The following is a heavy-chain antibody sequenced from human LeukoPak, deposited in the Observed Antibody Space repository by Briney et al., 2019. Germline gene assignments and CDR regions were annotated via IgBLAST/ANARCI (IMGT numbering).Heavy chain of an antibody. V-gene: IGHV1-2*02. CDR1: GYTFTGYY. J-gene: IGHJ4*02. Sequence: ASVKVSFKASGYTFTGYYMHWVRQAPGQGLEWMGWINPNSGGTNYAQKFQGRVTMTRDTSISTAYMELSRLRSDDTAVYYCARVFGYYYDSSGYTSFDYWGQGTLVTVSS. D-gene: IGHD3-22*01. CDR2: INPNSGGT. CDR3: ARVFGYYYDSSGYTSFDY.